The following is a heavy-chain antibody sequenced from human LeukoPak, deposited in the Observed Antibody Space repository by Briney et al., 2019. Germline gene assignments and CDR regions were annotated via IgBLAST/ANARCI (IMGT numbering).Heavy chain of an antibody. CDR2: IYHSGST. D-gene: IGHD6-19*01. J-gene: IGHJ4*02. V-gene: IGHV4-4*02. CDR3: ALRLSIAVAETFDY. Sequence: SETLSLTCAVSGGSISSSNWWSWVRQPPGKGLEWIGEIYHSGSTNYNPSLKSRVTISVDKSKNQFSLKLSSVTAADTAVYYCALRLSIAVAETFDYWGQGTLVTVSS. CDR1: GGSISSSNW.